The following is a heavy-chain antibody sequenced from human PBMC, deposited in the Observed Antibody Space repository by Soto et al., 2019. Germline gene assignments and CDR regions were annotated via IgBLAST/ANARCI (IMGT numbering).Heavy chain of an antibody. CDR2: ISTSGDGT. Sequence: EVQLLESGGGLVQPGGSLRLSCAASGFTFSSYAMTWVRQAPGKGLEWVSGISTSGDGTYYADSVKGRFTISRDNSKNTLCLQMISAGAEATAVYYCAIVARTNDCIYWGQGTLVTVSS. CDR3: AIVARTNDCIY. J-gene: IGHJ4*02. D-gene: IGHD2-15*01. CDR1: GFTFSSYA. V-gene: IGHV3-23*01.